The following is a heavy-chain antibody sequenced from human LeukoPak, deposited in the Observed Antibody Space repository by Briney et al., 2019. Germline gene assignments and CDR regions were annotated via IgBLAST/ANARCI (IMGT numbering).Heavy chain of an antibody. CDR3: ARGTNRDGYNSNY. D-gene: IGHD5-24*01. J-gene: IGHJ4*02. V-gene: IGHV1-18*01. CDR1: GYTFSSYA. CDR2: ISAYNGNT. Sequence: ASVKVSCKATGYTFSSYAISWVRQAPGQGLEWMGWISAYNGNTNYAQKLQGRVTMTTDTVTSTAYMELRSLRSDDTAVCYCARGTNRDGYNSNYWGQGTLVTVSS.